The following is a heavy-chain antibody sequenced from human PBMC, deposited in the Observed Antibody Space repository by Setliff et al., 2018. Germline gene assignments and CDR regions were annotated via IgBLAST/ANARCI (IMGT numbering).Heavy chain of an antibody. V-gene: IGHV1-18*01. D-gene: IGHD1-20*01. Sequence: ASVKVSCKASGYTFTSFGISWVREAPGQGLEWMGWISASNGKTNYAQKFQGRVTMTTDTSTSTAYMDLRSLRSDDTAVYYCAKGGNITRETYYYYGMDVWGQGTTVTVSS. CDR1: GYTFTSFG. J-gene: IGHJ6*02. CDR2: ISASNGKT. CDR3: AKGGNITRETYYYYGMDV.